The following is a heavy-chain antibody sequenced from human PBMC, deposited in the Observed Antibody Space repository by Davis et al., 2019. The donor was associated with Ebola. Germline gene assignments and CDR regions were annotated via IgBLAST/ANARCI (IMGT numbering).Heavy chain of an antibody. Sequence: GSLRLSCAASGFTVSSNYMSWVRQAPGKGLEWVSVIYSGGSTYYADSVKGRFTISRHNSKNTLYLQMNSLRAEDTAVYYCARDRLNYYDSSGYFYYYYGMDVWGQGTTVTVSS. CDR1: GFTVSSNY. D-gene: IGHD3-22*01. J-gene: IGHJ6*02. V-gene: IGHV3-53*04. CDR2: IYSGGST. CDR3: ARDRLNYYDSSGYFYYYYGMDV.